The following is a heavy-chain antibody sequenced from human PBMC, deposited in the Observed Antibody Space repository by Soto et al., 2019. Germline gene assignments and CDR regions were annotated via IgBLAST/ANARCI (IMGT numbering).Heavy chain of an antibody. D-gene: IGHD4-17*01. J-gene: IGHJ6*03. CDR3: ARQHHADYGVSTPQRYYYYTMDV. Sequence: EVQLVESGGGLVQPGGSLRLSCAASGFTVSSNYMSWVRQAPRKGLEWVSVTYSGGSTYYADSVKGRFTISRDNSKNTLYLQRNSLRAEDTAEYYCARQHHADYGVSTPQRYYYYTMDVWGKGTTVTVSS. CDR2: TYSGGST. V-gene: IGHV3-66*04. CDR1: GFTVSSNY.